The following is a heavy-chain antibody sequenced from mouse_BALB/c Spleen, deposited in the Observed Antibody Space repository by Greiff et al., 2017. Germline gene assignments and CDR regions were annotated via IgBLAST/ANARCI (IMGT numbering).Heavy chain of an antibody. J-gene: IGHJ2*01. CDR3: ATSQYGNYVDFDY. D-gene: IGHD2-10*02. Sequence: EVKLMESGGGLVKPGGSLKLSCAASGFTFSSYAMSWVRQTPEKRLEWVATISSGGSYTYYPESVKGRFTISRDNAKNTLYLQMSSLRSEDTAMYYCATSQYGNYVDFDYWGQGTTLTVSS. CDR1: GFTFSSYA. CDR2: ISSGGSYT. V-gene: IGHV5-9-3*01.